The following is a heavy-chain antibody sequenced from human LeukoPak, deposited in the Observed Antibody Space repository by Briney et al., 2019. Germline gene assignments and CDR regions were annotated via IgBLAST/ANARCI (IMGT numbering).Heavy chain of an antibody. CDR2: IKQDGSEK. CDR3: ASIDYGDSY. V-gene: IGHV3-7*02. D-gene: IGHD4-17*01. Sequence: PGGSLRLSCAASGFTFSSYWMSWVRQAPGKGLEWVANIKQDGSEKYYVDSVKGRFIISRDNVKNSLYLQMNSLRAEDTAVYFCASIDYGDSYWGQGTLVTVPS. CDR1: GFTFSSYW. J-gene: IGHJ4*02.